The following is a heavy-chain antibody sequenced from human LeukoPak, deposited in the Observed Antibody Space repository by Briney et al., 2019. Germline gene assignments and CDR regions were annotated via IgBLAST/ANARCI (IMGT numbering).Heavy chain of an antibody. D-gene: IGHD2-15*01. J-gene: IGHJ4*02. CDR3: ASLLFGYCSGDNCPFDF. V-gene: IGHV5-51*01. Sequence: GESLKISCMGSGYIFTTYSIGWVRQLPGKGLEWMGIIYPGDSDTKNSPSFQGQVTISADKSINTAYLQWSSLKASDTAIYYCASLLFGYCSGDNCPFDFWGQGTLVTVSS. CDR2: IYPGDSDT. CDR1: GYIFTTYS.